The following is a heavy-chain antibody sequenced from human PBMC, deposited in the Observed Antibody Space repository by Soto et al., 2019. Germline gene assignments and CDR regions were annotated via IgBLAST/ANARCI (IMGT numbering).Heavy chain of an antibody. D-gene: IGHD5-18*01. Sequence: ASVKVSCKASGYTFTSYYMHWVRQAPGQGLEWMGIINPSGGSTSYAQKFQGRVTMTRDTSTSTVYMELSSLRSEDTAVYYCARDLQLWSPVVYYYYGMDVWGQGTTVTVSS. CDR1: GYTFTSYY. J-gene: IGHJ6*02. CDR3: ARDLQLWSPVVYYYYGMDV. CDR2: INPSGGST. V-gene: IGHV1-46*01.